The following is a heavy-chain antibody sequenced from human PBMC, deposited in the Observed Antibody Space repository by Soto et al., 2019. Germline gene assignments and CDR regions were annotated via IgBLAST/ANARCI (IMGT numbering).Heavy chain of an antibody. CDR2: IIPILGIA. Sequence: QVQLVQSGAEVKKPGSSVKVSCKASGGTFSSYTISWVRQAPGQGLEWKGRIIPILGIANYAQKFQGRVTITADKSTSTAYMELSSLRSEDTAVYYCARDPVGDWGYWGQGTLVTVSS. CDR3: ARDPVGDWGY. J-gene: IGHJ4*02. D-gene: IGHD3-10*01. CDR1: GGTFSSYT. V-gene: IGHV1-69*08.